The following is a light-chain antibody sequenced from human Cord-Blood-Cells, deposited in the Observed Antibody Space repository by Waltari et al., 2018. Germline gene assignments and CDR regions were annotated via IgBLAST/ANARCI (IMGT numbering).Light chain of an antibody. CDR3: QQYNNWPYT. V-gene: IGKV3-15*01. CDR1: QSVSSN. Sequence: EIVMTQSPATLSVSPGERATLSGRASQSVSSNLAWYQQKPGQAPRLRIYGASTRATGIPARFSGSGSGTEFTLTISSLQSEDFAVYYCQQYNNWPYTFGQGTKLEIK. CDR2: GAS. J-gene: IGKJ2*01.